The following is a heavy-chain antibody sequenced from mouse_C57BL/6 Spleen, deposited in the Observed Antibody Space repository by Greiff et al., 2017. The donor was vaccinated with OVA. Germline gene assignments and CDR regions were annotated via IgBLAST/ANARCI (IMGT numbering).Heavy chain of an antibody. CDR1: GYAFSSSW. CDR3: ARTGGSSYGGYFDY. CDR2: IYPGDGDT. V-gene: IGHV1-82*01. J-gene: IGHJ2*01. D-gene: IGHD1-1*01. Sequence: QVQLQQSGPELVKPGASVKISCKASGYAFSSSWMNWVKQRPGKGLEWIGRIYPGDGDTNYNGKFKGKATLTADKSSSTAYMQLSSLTSEDSAVYFCARTGGSSYGGYFDYWGQGTTLTVSS.